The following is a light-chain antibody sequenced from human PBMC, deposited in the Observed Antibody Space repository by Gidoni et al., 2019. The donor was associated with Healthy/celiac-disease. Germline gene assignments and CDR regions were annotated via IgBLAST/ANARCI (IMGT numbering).Light chain of an antibody. CDR2: GKN. J-gene: IGLJ2*01. Sequence: SSELTQYPAESVALGQKVRITCQGDRLRSYYASWYQRKPGPAPVLVIYGKNNRPSGIPDRFSGSNSGNTASLTITGAQAEDEAAYYCNSRDSSGNHLVFGGGTKLTVL. CDR3: NSRDSSGNHLV. CDR1: RLRSYY. V-gene: IGLV3-19*01.